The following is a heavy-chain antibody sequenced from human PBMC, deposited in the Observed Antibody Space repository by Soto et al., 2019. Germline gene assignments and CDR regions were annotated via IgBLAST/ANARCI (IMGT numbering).Heavy chain of an antibody. D-gene: IGHD2-8*01. J-gene: IGHJ5*02. CDR2: IYYSGST. CDR3: ARHRWGANGVFNWFDP. Sequence: SETLSLTCTVSGGSISSYYWSWIRQPPGKGLEWIGYIYYSGSTNYNPSLKSRVTISVDTSKNQFSLKLSSVTAADTAVYYCARHRWGANGVFNWFDPWGQGTLVTVSS. CDR1: GGSISSYY. V-gene: IGHV4-59*08.